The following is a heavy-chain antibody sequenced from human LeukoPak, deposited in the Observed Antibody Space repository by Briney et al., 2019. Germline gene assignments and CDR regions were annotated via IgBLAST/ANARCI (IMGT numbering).Heavy chain of an antibody. CDR2: IYYSGST. J-gene: IGHJ4*02. Sequence: PSETLSLTCTVSGGVNSSYYWSWIRQPPGKGLEWIGYIYYSGSTNYNPSLKSRVAISIDTSKNQFSLKLSSVTAADTAVYYCARVDYGGNSFDYWGQGTLVTVSS. CDR1: GGVNSSYY. V-gene: IGHV4-59*12. CDR3: ARVDYGGNSFDY. D-gene: IGHD4-23*01.